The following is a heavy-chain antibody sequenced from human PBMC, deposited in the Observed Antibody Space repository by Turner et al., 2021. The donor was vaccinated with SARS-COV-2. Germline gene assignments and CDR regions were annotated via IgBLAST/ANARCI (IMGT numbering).Heavy chain of an antibody. D-gene: IGHD6-13*01. CDR3: ARDRAAAVLYYYYDMDV. CDR1: GFTFSSYW. Sequence: EVQLVESGGGLVQPGGSLRLSCAASGFTFSSYWMHWVRQAPGKGLVWVSRINSDGSCTSYADSVKGRFTISRDNAKNTLSLQMNSLRAEETAVYYCARDRAAAVLYYYYDMDVWGQGTTVTVSS. J-gene: IGHJ6*02. V-gene: IGHV3-74*01. CDR2: INSDGSCT.